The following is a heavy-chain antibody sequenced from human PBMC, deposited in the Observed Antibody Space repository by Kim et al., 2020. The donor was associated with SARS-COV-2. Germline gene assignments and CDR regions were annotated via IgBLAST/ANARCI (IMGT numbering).Heavy chain of an antibody. CDR3: ARDQYSQIDY. V-gene: IGHV3-7*01. Sequence: GGSLRLSCAASGFTFSNCWMNWVRQAPGKGLEWVANIKQDGSEKYYVDFVKGRFTISRDKAKNSLYLQMNSLRAEDTAVYYCARDQYSQIDYWGQGTLVTVSS. CDR2: IKQDGSEK. D-gene: IGHD5-18*01. J-gene: IGHJ4*02. CDR1: GFTFSNCW.